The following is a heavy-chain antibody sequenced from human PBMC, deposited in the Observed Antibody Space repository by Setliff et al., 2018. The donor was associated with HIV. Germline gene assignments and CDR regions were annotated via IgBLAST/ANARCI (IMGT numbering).Heavy chain of an antibody. CDR1: GGSISSGSYY. CDR3: ARGGATLLNFDY. V-gene: IGHV4-61*09. CDR2: IYTSGST. D-gene: IGHD1-26*01. J-gene: IGHJ4*02. Sequence: SETLSLTCTVSGGSISSGSYYWSWIRQPAGKGLEWIGHIYTSGSTNYNPSLKSRVTISVDTSKNQFSLKLSSVTAADTAVYYCARGGATLLNFDYWGQGTPVTVSS.